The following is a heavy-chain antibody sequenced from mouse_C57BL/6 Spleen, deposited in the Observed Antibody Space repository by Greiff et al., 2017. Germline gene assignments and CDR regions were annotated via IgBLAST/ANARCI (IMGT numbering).Heavy chain of an antibody. CDR3: AREGWGFAY. Sequence: QVQLKESGAELVKPGASVKISCTASGYAFSSYWMNWVKQRPGKGLEWFGQIYPGDGDTNYNGKFKGTATLTADKSSSPAFMQLSSLNSEDSAVYVCAREGWGFAYWGQGTLVTVSA. CDR1: GYAFSSYW. CDR2: IYPGDGDT. V-gene: IGHV1-80*01. J-gene: IGHJ3*01.